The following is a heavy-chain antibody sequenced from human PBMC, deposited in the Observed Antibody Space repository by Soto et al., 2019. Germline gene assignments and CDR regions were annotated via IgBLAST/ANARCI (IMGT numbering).Heavy chain of an antibody. CDR2: ISGSGVST. CDR1: ELPFSSIA. V-gene: IGHV3-23*01. Sequence: EVQLLESGGGLVQPGGSLRLSCAASELPFSSIAMTWFRKAQGKGLGWVSAISGSGVSTYYADSGKGRFTISRDNSKNTLYLQMNSLRAEDTAVYYCAKGPILTGYYTFDYWGQGTLVTVSS. J-gene: IGHJ4*02. D-gene: IGHD3-9*01. CDR3: AKGPILTGYYTFDY.